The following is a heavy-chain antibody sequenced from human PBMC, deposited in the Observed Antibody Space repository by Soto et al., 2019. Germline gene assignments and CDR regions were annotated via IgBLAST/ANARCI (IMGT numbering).Heavy chain of an antibody. D-gene: IGHD2-15*01. V-gene: IGHV3-21*01. CDR1: GFTFSSYS. Sequence: GGSLRLSCAASGFTFSSYSMNWVRQAPGKGLEWVSSISSSSSYIYYADSVKGRFTISRDNAKNSLYLQMNSLRAEDTAVYYCARDDTYCSGGSCYSGPLDNWGQGTLVTVSS. CDR2: ISSSSSYI. J-gene: IGHJ4*02. CDR3: ARDDTYCSGGSCYSGPLDN.